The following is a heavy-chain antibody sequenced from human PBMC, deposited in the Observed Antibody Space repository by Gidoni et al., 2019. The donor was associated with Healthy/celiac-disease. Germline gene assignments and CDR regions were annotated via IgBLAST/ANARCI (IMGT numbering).Heavy chain of an antibody. V-gene: IGHV3-66*02. CDR1: GFTVSSNY. CDR3: ARDYCDGWLNYGMDV. J-gene: IGHJ6*02. D-gene: IGHD6-19*01. CDR2: IYSGGST. Sequence: EVQLVESGGGLVQPGGSLRLSCAASGFTVSSNYMSWVRQAPGKGLEWVSVIYSGGSTYYADSVKGRFTISRDNSKNTLYLQMNSLRAEDTAVYYCARDYCDGWLNYGMDVWGQGTTVTVSS.